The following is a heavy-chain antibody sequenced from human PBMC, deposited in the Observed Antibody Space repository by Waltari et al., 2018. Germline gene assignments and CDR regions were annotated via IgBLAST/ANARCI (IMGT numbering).Heavy chain of an antibody. CDR2: FSYSGTT. V-gene: IGHV4-39*01. CDR3: ATYIGASVGTAAFDV. D-gene: IGHD5-12*01. J-gene: IGHJ3*01. Sequence: QLQLQESGPRLVKPSETLSITCSASGYYITSHRHSCSWVRDPPGQGLGWIGTFSYSGTTYISPSLKSRVTLSRDTSSNQLSLELGSVTATDTAMYYCATYIGASVGTAAFDVWGQGTMVNVSS. CDR1: GYYITSHRHS.